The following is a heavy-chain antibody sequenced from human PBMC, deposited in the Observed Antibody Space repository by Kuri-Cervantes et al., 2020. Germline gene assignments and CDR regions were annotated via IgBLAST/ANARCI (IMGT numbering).Heavy chain of an antibody. J-gene: IGHJ4*02. CDR2: INHSGST. CDR3: ARGGGSSWPTFEF. Sequence: SETLSLTCAVYGGSFSGYYWSWIRQPPGKGLEWIGEINHSGSTNYNPSLKSRVTISVDMSKNQFSLQLSSVTAADTAVYYCARGGGSSWPTFEFWGQGTLVTVSS. CDR1: GGSFSGYY. D-gene: IGHD6-13*01. V-gene: IGHV4-34*01.